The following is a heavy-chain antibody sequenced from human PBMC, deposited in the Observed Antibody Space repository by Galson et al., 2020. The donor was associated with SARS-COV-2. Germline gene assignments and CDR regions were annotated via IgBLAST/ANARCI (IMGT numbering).Heavy chain of an antibody. CDR1: GDSISSNYW. Sequence: SETLSLTCAVSGDSISSNYWWNWVRQPPGKGLEWIGKIYHRGNSIQNPSLESRVTISIDESRNQFSLKLNSVTAADTAVYYCARSDTLQWYLPIDLWGQGILVTVSS. J-gene: IGHJ5*02. V-gene: IGHV4-4*02. D-gene: IGHD3-3*01. CDR2: IYHRGNS. CDR3: ARSDTLQWYLPIDL.